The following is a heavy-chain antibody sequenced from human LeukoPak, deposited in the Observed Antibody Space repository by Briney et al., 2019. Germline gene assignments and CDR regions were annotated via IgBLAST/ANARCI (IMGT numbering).Heavy chain of an antibody. CDR3: AKRWD. V-gene: IGHV3-23*01. J-gene: IGHJ4*02. D-gene: IGHD3-16*01. Sequence: PGGSLRLSCAASGFTFSSYAMDWVRQAPGKGLEWVSAISGAGTYYADSVKGRFTISRDNSKNTLYLQMNSLRAEDTAVYYCAKRWDWGQGTLVTVSS. CDR1: GFTFSSYA. CDR2: ISGAGT.